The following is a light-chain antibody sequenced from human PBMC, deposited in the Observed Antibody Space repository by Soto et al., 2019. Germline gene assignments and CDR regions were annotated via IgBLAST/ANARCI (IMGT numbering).Light chain of an antibody. J-gene: IGKJ4*01. CDR2: DAS. Sequence: DIQMTQSPSTLSASVGDRVTITCRASQSISNWLAWYQQKPGKAPKLLIYDASSLESGVPSRFSGSGFGTEFPLTISSLQPDDFGSYHCQQYNTYFLTFGGGTKVEIK. V-gene: IGKV1-5*01. CDR1: QSISNW. CDR3: QQYNTYFLT.